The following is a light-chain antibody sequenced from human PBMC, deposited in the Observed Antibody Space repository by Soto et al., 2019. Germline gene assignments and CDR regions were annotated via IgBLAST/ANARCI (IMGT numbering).Light chain of an antibody. Sequence: QSVLTQPPSASGTPGQRVTISCSGSNSNIGSNTVNWYQQLPGTAPKLLIYYDNLRPSGVPDRISGSKSGTSASLAIAGLQAEDEADYYCQSYDSGLSTYVFGTGTKVTVL. V-gene: IGLV1-44*01. J-gene: IGLJ1*01. CDR1: NSNIGSNT. CDR3: QSYDSGLSTYV. CDR2: YDN.